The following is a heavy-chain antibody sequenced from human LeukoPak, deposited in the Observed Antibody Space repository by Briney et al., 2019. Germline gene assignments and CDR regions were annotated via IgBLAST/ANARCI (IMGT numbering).Heavy chain of an antibody. J-gene: IGHJ6*02. CDR2: ISYDGSNK. V-gene: IGHV3-30*18. CDR1: GFTFSSYG. D-gene: IGHD2-2*02. Sequence: GGSLRLSCAASGFTFSSYGMHWVRQAPGKGLEWVAVISYDGSNKYYADSVKGRFTISRDNSKNTLYLQMNSLRAEDTAVYYCAKDFEGVYPGYTYYYYYYGMDVWGQGTTVTVSS. CDR3: AKDFEGVYPGYTYYYYYYGMDV.